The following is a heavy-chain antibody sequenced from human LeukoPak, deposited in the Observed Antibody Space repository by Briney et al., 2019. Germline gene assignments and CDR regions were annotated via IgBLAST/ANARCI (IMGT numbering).Heavy chain of an antibody. J-gene: IGHJ4*02. D-gene: IGHD4-17*01. CDR2: ISSSSSTI. V-gene: IGHV3-48*04. CDR1: GFTFSSYS. CDR3: ARGPAYGDFTDFFDY. Sequence: PGGSLRLSCAASGFTFSSYSMNWVRQAPGKGLEWVSYISSSSSTIYYADSVKGRSTISRDNAKNSLYLQMNSLRAEDTAVYYCARGPAYGDFTDFFDYWGQGTLVTVSS.